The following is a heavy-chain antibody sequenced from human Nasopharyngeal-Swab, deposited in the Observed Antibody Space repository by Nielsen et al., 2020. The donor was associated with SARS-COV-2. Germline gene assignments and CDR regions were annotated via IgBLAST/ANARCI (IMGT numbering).Heavy chain of an antibody. Sequence: GGSLRPSCVASGFTFDKFYMNWVRKAPGKGLEWLANVSPHGSEQSSVDSLKDRFTISRDNSKNSVSLQMDRLRVEDTAVYYCMKSVDNCGQGTLVTVSS. CDR1: GFTFDKFY. J-gene: IGHJ4*02. CDR2: VSPHGSEQ. V-gene: IGHV3-7*01. CDR3: MKSVDN.